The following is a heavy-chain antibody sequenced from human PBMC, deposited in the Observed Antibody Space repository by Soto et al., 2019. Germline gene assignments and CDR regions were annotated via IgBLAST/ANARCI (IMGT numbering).Heavy chain of an antibody. CDR3: ASSASPDAY. CDR1: GFIFNSYS. Sequence: EVQLVESGGGLVQPGGSLRLSCVASGFIFNSYSMNWVRQAPGKGLEWISYINSGSTAVFYVDSVKGRFSISRDNAKNSLYLQMNSLRAEDTAVYYCASSASPDAYWGQGTLVTVSS. CDR2: INSGSTAV. J-gene: IGHJ4*02. V-gene: IGHV3-48*01. D-gene: IGHD1-26*01.